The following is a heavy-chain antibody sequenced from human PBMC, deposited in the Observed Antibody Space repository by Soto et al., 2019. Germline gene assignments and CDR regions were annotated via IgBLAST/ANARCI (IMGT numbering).Heavy chain of an antibody. Sequence: ASVKVSCKASGYTFTNYAMHWVRQAPGQRLEWMGWMNPNSGNTGYAQKFQGRVTMTRNTSISTAYMELSSLRSEDTAVYYCARERAVAGFDYWGQGTLVTVSS. D-gene: IGHD6-19*01. V-gene: IGHV1-8*02. CDR3: ARERAVAGFDY. CDR1: GYTFTNYA. CDR2: MNPNSGNT. J-gene: IGHJ4*02.